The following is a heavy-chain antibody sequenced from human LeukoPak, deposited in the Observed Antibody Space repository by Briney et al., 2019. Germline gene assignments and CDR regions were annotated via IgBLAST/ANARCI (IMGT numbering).Heavy chain of an antibody. CDR3: AKETPNTGWFDP. V-gene: IGHV1-46*02. Sequence: ASVKVSCKASGYTFNTSYIHWVRQAPGQGLEWIGVINPSGDGTSYPQKSQGRATLARDTSTSTIYMELSSLRSEDTAIYYCAKETPNTGWFDPWGQGTLVTVSS. D-gene: IGHD1-14*01. CDR1: GYTFNTSY. J-gene: IGHJ5*02. CDR2: INPSGDGT.